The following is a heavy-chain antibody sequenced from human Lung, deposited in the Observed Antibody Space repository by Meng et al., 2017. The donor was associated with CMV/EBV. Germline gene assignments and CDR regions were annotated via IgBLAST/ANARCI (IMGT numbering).Heavy chain of an antibody. Sequence: QVRLRESGPALVKPSETLSLTCAVSGGSITNHNWWAWVRQPPGKGLEWIGEIPHRGSSAYNPSLKSRVSMSIDKSKNQFSLKLTSVTAADTAVYHCLRRSGGSVWGQGTLVTVSS. J-gene: IGHJ1*01. V-gene: IGHV4-4*02. CDR1: GGSITNHNW. CDR3: LRRSGGSV. CDR2: IPHRGSS. D-gene: IGHD3-10*01.